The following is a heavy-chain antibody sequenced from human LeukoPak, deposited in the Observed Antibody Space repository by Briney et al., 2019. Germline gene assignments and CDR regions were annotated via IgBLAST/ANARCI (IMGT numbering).Heavy chain of an antibody. CDR3: ARDLYSRGWYEANWFDP. V-gene: IGHV1-3*04. D-gene: IGHD6-19*01. CDR1: ASTFSTYA. Sequence: GASVKVSCKPSASTFSTYAIHWVRQAPGPGLEGVGWISTGNGNTRYSKAFQDTVTITSDTSASTVYMDLRGLRSDDAAVYYCARDLYSRGWYEANWFDPWGQGTLVTVSS. CDR2: ISTGNGNT. J-gene: IGHJ5*02.